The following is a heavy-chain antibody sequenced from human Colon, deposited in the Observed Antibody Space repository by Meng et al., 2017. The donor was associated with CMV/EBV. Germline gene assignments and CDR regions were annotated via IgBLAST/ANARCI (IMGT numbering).Heavy chain of an antibody. V-gene: IGHV3-23*01. J-gene: IGHJ4*02. D-gene: IGHD1-26*01. CDR2: ISGNGGNI. CDR3: AMVGANDY. CDR1: GFTFRSYA. Sequence: GESLKISCAASGFTFRSYAMSWVRQAPGKGLEWVSSISGNGGNIYYADSVKGRFIISRDNANHSVFLQMNSLRTEDTAVYYCAMVGANDYWGQGTLVTVSS.